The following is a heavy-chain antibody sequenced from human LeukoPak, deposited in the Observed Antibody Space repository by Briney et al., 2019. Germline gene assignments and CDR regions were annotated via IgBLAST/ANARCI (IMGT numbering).Heavy chain of an antibody. CDR3: ARYDGGSGPFDY. V-gene: IGHV3-53*01. CDR2: LYSGGNT. Sequence: PGGSLRLSRAVSGFTVSSNYMSWVRQAPGKGLEWVSVLYSGGNTYYADSVKGRFTISRDNSKNTLYLQMNSLRAEDTAVYYCARYDGGSGPFDYWGREPWSPSPQ. CDR1: GFTVSSNY. J-gene: IGHJ4*02. D-gene: IGHD3-10*01.